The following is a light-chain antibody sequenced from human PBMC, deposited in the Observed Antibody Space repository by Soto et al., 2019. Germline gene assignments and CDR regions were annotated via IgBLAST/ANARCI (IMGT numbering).Light chain of an antibody. CDR2: KAS. V-gene: IGKV1-5*03. Sequence: DIQMSQSPSTLSASVGDRVTITFRASQSIDSWLAWYQHKPGKAPKLLIFKASTLETGVTSRFSGSGSETEFTITISSLESEDFAVYYCQQRSNWPLTVGQGTRLEIK. J-gene: IGKJ5*01. CDR3: QQRSNWPLT. CDR1: QSIDSW.